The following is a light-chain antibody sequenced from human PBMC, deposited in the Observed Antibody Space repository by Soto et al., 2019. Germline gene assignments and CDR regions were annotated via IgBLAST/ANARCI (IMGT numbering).Light chain of an antibody. J-gene: IGLJ1*01. Sequence: SYELTQPPSVSVAPGQTARITCGGNNIGRKSVHWYQQKPGQAPVLAVFDDSDRPSGIPERFSGSNSGNTATLTISSVEAPDEPEYSSQVWDTTNDHFVFRTGTKVTV. CDR2: DDS. V-gene: IGLV3-21*02. CDR3: QVWDTTNDHFV. CDR1: NIGRKS.